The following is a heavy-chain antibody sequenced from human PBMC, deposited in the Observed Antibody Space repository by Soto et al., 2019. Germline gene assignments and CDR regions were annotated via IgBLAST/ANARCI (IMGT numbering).Heavy chain of an antibody. CDR3: ASVVDIVATTYYYYYMDV. CDR2: IIPILGIA. CDR1: GGTFSSYT. J-gene: IGHJ6*03. D-gene: IGHD5-12*01. V-gene: IGHV1-69*02. Sequence: SVKVSCKASGGTFSSYTISWVRQAPGQGLEWMGRIIPILGIANYAQKFQGRVTITADKSTSTAYMELSSLRSEDTAVYYCASVVDIVATTYYYYYMDVWGKGTTVTVSS.